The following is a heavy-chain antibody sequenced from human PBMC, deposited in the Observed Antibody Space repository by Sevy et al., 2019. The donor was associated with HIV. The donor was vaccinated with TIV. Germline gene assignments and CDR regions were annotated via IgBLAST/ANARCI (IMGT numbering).Heavy chain of an antibody. J-gene: IGHJ4*02. V-gene: IGHV3-20*04. CDR3: ARDPPSYYDYRTGYHDS. Sequence: GGSLRLSCAASGFTFEDYGMSWVRQVPGKGPEWVSGINWNGGSTSYADSVKGRFTISRDNAKNSLFLQMKGLRAEDTALYYCARDPPSYYDYRTGYHDSWGQRTRVTVSS. CDR2: INWNGGST. D-gene: IGHD3-3*01. CDR1: GFTFEDYG.